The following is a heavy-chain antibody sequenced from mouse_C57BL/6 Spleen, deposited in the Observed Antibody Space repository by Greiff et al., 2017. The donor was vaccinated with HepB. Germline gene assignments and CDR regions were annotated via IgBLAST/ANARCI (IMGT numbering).Heavy chain of an antibody. CDR3: APLDSSGASYWYIDD. D-gene: IGHD3-2*02. J-gene: IGHJ1*03. CDR1: GYTFTSYC. V-gene: IGHV1-64*01. CDR2: IHPNSGST. Sequence: QVQLQQPGAELVKPGASVKLSCKASGYTFTSYCMHWVKQRPEQGLEWIGMIHPNSGSTNYNAKFKSKATLTVDKSSSTAYMQLSSLTSEDSAVYYGAPLDSSGASYWYIDDWGTGTTVTVSS.